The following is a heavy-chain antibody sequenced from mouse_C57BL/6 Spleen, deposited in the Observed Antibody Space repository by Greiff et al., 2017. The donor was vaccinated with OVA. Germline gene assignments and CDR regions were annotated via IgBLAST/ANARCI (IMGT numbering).Heavy chain of an antibody. Sequence: VQLQQSGAELVRPGSSVKLSCKASGYTFTSYWMDWVKQRPGQGLEWIGNIYPSDSETHYNQKFKDKATLTVDKSSSTAYMQLSSLTSEDSAVYYCARRDGYYERDYWGQGTTLTVSS. CDR3: ARRDGYYERDY. D-gene: IGHD2-3*01. CDR1: GYTFTSYW. CDR2: IYPSDSET. V-gene: IGHV1-61*01. J-gene: IGHJ2*01.